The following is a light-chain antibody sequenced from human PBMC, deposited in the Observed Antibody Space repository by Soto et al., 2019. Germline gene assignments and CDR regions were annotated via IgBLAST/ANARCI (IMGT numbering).Light chain of an antibody. CDR1: SRDVGGYNY. CDR3: SSYTSSSTLV. J-gene: IGLJ3*02. CDR2: DVS. V-gene: IGLV2-14*01. Sequence: QSVLTQPASVSGSPGQSIAISCTGTSRDVGGYNYVTWCQQHPGKAPKLMIYDVSNRPSGVSNRFSGSKSGNTASLIISGLQAEDEADYYCSSYTSSSTLVFGGGTKLTVL.